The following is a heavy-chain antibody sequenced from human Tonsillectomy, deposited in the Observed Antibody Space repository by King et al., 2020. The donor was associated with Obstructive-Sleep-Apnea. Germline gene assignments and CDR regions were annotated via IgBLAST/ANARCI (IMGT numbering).Heavy chain of an antibody. V-gene: IGHV3-74*01. CDR2: LTTEGTRI. J-gene: IGHJ4*02. CDR1: GFTFSTYW. Sequence: EVQLVESGGGLIQPGGSLRLSCVASGFTFSTYWIQWVSQAPGKGLVWVSRLTTEGTRIYSADTVKGRCTITRDNAKKTVYLQMNSLRAEDTAVYYCARASTNNYGLFDYWGQGTLVTVSS. D-gene: IGHD3/OR15-3a*01. CDR3: ARASTNNYGLFDY.